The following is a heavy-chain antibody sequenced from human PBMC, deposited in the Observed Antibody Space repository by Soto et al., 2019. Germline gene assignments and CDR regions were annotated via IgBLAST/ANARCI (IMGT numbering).Heavy chain of an antibody. J-gene: IGHJ4*02. Sequence: EVQLLESGGGLVQPGGSLRISCAASGFDFSNYGMSWVRQARGKGLEWVSAISGTAHASYYAASVKGRFTISRDNSKNTLYLHMNSLRVEDTAVYFCVKDAPQPFSDWGQGTLVTVSS. CDR1: GFDFSNYG. CDR3: VKDAPQPFSD. CDR2: ISGTAHAS. V-gene: IGHV3-23*01. D-gene: IGHD3-3*02.